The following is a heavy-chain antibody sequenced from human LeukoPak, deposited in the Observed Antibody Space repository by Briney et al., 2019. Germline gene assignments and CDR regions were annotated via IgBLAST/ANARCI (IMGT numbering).Heavy chain of an antibody. D-gene: IGHD4-11*01. CDR2: ISSSGSTI. CDR3: ARVWQDYSNVDY. J-gene: IGHJ4*02. CDR1: GFTFSSYE. V-gene: IGHV3-48*03. Sequence: GGSLRLSCAASGFTFSSYEMNWVRQAPGKGLEWVSYISSSGSTIYYADSVKGRFTISRDNAKNSLYLQMNSLRAEDTAVYYCARVWQDYSNVDYWGQGTLVTVSS.